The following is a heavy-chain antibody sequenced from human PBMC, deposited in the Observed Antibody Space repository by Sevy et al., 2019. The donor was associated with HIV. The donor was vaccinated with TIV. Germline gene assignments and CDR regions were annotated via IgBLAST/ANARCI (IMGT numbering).Heavy chain of an antibody. J-gene: IGHJ6*02. Sequence: GGSLRLSCAASGLTFSSYAMHWVRQAPGKGLEWVAVISYDGSNKYYADSVKGRFTISRDNSKNTLYLQMNSLRAEDTAVYYCARDIGPYYDFWSGRDYYYGMDVWGQGTTVTVSS. V-gene: IGHV3-30*04. CDR2: ISYDGSNK. CDR1: GLTFSSYA. D-gene: IGHD3-3*01. CDR3: ARDIGPYYDFWSGRDYYYGMDV.